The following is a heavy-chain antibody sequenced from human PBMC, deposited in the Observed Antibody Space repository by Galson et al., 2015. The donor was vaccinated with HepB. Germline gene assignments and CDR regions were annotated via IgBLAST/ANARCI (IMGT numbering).Heavy chain of an antibody. V-gene: IGHV3-30*18. CDR1: GFTLSSYG. CDR3: AKGDGSYSNY. Sequence: SLRLSCAASGFTLSSYGMHWVRQAPGKGLEWVAVISYDGSNKYYADSVKGRFTISRDNSKNTLYLQMNSLRAEDTAVYYCAKGDGSYSNYWGQGTLVTVSS. D-gene: IGHD1-26*01. CDR2: ISYDGSNK. J-gene: IGHJ4*02.